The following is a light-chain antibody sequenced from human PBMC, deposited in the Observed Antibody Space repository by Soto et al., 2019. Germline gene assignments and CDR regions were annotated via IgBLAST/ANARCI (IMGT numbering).Light chain of an antibody. CDR3: QVWDSSSDHVV. J-gene: IGLJ2*01. V-gene: IGLV3-21*02. CDR2: DDK. Sequence: SYELTQPPSLSVAPGQTARITCGGNNIRSKSVHWYQQKPGQAPVLVVYDDKDRPSGIPERFSGSNSGNTATLTISRVEAGDEADYYCQVWDSSSDHVVFGGGTQLTVL. CDR1: NIRSKS.